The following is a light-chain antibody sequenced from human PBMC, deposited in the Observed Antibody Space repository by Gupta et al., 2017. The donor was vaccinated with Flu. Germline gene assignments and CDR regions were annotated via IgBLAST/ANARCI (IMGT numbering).Light chain of an antibody. V-gene: IGLV1-44*01. CDR1: SSNIGSNT. J-gene: IGLJ2*01. CDR2: SNN. CDR3: EAWDDSLNGDVV. Sequence: QSVLTQPPSASGTPGQRVTISCSGSSSNIGSNTVNWYQQLPGTAPKLLIYSNNQRPSGVPDRFSGSKSGTSASLAISGLPAEEEADYYCEAWDDSLNGDVVFGGGTKLTVL.